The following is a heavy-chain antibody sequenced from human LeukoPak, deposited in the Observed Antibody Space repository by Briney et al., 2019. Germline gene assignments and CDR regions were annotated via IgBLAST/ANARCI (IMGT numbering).Heavy chain of an antibody. CDR3: ARGRGWGYGVDY. V-gene: IGHV4-61*08. CDR1: GGSVSSGDHY. CDR2: IQYSGST. D-gene: IGHD4-17*01. J-gene: IGHJ4*02. Sequence: SETLSLTCTVSGGSVSSGDHYWSWLRQPPGKGLEYIGNIQYSGSTNYNPSLESRVTISVDTPKNPFSLRLSSVTAADTAVYHCARGRGWGYGVDYWGQGTLVTVSS.